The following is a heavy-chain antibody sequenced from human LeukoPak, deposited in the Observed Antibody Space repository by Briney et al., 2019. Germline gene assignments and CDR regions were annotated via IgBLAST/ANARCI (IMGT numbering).Heavy chain of an antibody. Sequence: PGGSLRLSCAASGFTFSSYSMNWVRQAPGKGLEWVSSISSSSSYIYYADSVKGRFTISRDNAKNSLYLQMNSLRAEDTAVYYCARSLLTVLRYFDWLAFDIWGQGTMVTVSS. D-gene: IGHD3-9*01. CDR3: ARSLLTVLRYFDWLAFDI. CDR2: ISSSSSYI. J-gene: IGHJ3*02. CDR1: GFTFSSYS. V-gene: IGHV3-21*01.